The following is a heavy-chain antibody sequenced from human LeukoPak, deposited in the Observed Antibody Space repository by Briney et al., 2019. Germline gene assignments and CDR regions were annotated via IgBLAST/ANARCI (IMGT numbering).Heavy chain of an antibody. Sequence: PGGSLRLSCAASGFTITPYAMNWVRLAPGKGLEWVSAISGSGGGTYYADSVKGRFTISRDTSKNTLYLQMNSLRAEDTAVYYCAKWDYGVGFDNWGQGTLVTVSS. D-gene: IGHD4-17*01. J-gene: IGHJ4*02. CDR3: AKWDYGVGFDN. CDR1: GFTITPYA. V-gene: IGHV3-23*01. CDR2: ISGSGGGT.